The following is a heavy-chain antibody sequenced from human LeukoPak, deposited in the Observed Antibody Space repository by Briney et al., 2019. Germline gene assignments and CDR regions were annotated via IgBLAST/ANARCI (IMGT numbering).Heavy chain of an antibody. J-gene: IGHJ6*02. CDR2: IYSGGST. CDR3: ARDRSSSWYRDYYYGMGV. D-gene: IGHD6-13*01. Sequence: PGGSLRLSWAASGFTVSSNYMSWVRQAPGKGLEWVSVIYSGGSTYYADSVKGRFTISRDNSKNTLYLQMNSLRAEDTAVYYCARDRSSSWYRDYYYGMGVWGQGTTVTVSS. CDR1: GFTVSSNY. V-gene: IGHV3-53*01.